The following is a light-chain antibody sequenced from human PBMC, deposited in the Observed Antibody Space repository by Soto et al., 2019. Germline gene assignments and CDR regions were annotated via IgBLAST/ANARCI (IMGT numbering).Light chain of an antibody. CDR3: QSYDSSRSGYV. CDR1: SSNIGAGYD. J-gene: IGLJ1*01. Sequence: QSVLTQPPSVSGAPGQRVTISCTGSSSNIGAGYDVHWYQQLPGTAPKLLLYGNSNRPSGVPDRFSGSKSGTSASLAITGLQAEYEADYCCQSYDSSRSGYVFGTGTKLTVL. V-gene: IGLV1-40*01. CDR2: GNS.